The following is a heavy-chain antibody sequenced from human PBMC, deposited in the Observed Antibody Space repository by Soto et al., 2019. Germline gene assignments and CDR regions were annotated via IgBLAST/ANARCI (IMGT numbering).Heavy chain of an antibody. D-gene: IGHD6-19*01. J-gene: IGHJ4*02. CDR1: GLTFSSYS. Sequence: DVSLRRSFRSSGLTFSSYSRHWVRQVPGKGLEWVSSISSSSSYIYYADSVKGRFTISRDNAKNSLYLQMNSLRAEDTAVYYCAGDLGRIAVAGFDYWGQGT. CDR2: ISSSSSYI. CDR3: AGDLGRIAVAGFDY. V-gene: IGHV3-21*01.